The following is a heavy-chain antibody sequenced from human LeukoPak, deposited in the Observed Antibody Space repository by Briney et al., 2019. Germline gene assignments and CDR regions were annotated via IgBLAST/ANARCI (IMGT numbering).Heavy chain of an antibody. Sequence: GGSLRLSCAASGFTFRSYAMSWVRQAPGKGLEWVSAISGSGSSTYYADSVKGRFTISRDNSKNALYLQMNSLRAEDTAIYYCAKDYHSSGYYYGGTFDYWGQGTLVTVSS. CDR2: ISGSGSST. V-gene: IGHV3-23*01. D-gene: IGHD3-22*01. CDR1: GFTFRSYA. J-gene: IGHJ4*02. CDR3: AKDYHSSGYYYGGTFDY.